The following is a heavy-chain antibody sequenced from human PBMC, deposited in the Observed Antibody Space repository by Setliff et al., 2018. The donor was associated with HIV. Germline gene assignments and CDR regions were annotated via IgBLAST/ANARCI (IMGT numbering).Heavy chain of an antibody. Sequence: GGSLRLSCAASGFTFGNYGMSWVRQAPEKGLEWVSTISNSGTNTYYADSVKGRFTISRDNSKNTLYLQMDSLRSDDAAVYYCARGPLFGGDIIVVPPIDSGAYWGQGTLVTVSS. CDR2: ISNSGTNT. CDR3: ARGPLFGGDIIVVPPIDSGAY. J-gene: IGHJ4*02. V-gene: IGHV3-23*01. CDR1: GFTFGNYG. D-gene: IGHD2-2*01.